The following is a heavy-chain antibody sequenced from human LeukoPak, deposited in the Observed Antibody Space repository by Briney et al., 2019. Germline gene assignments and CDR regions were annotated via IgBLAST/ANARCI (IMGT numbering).Heavy chain of an antibody. D-gene: IGHD2-8*01. CDR1: GESFPSYW. J-gene: IGHJ4*02. V-gene: IGHV5-51*01. CDR3: ATMVHKRFLDY. Sequence: GASLMIPCRASGESFPSYWIGWVLQLPAKGLEWLVAINPGDSDTTYNASFKGRVTISANKPINTTYLRWISLKASDTARYYCATMVHKRFLDYWGEGTLVTVSS. CDR2: INPGDSDT.